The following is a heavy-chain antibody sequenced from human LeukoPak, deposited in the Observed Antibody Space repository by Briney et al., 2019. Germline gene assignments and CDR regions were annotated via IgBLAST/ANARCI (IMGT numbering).Heavy chain of an antibody. V-gene: IGHV4-59*12. D-gene: IGHD1-1*01. CDR3: AKVDIMTTPGAFAV. Sequence: IPSETLSLTCTVSGDSISSYYWSWIRQPPGKGLEWIGDAYHSGSTTYNPSLKSRVTISLDKSKKQVSLKLNSVTATDTAMYYCAKVDIMTTPGAFAVWGQGTMVTVSS. J-gene: IGHJ3*01. CDR2: AYHSGST. CDR1: GDSISSYY.